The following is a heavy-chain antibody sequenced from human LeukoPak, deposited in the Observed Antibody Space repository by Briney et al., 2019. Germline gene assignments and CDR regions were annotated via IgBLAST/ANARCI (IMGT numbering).Heavy chain of an antibody. V-gene: IGHV4-59*01. CDR3: ARGVSYSDSTGYYQIDY. CDR1: GGSISSYY. Sequence: PSETLSLTCTVSGGSISSYYWSWIRQPPGKGLEWSGYIYYSGSTNYNPSLKSRVTISVDTSKNQFSLKLSSVTAADTAVYYCARGVSYSDSTGYYQIDYWGQGTLVTVSS. CDR2: IYYSGST. D-gene: IGHD3-22*01. J-gene: IGHJ4*02.